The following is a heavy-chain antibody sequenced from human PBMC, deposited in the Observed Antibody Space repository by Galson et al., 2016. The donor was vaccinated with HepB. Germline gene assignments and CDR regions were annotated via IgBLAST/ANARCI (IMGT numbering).Heavy chain of an antibody. CDR1: GFTFSSDS. Sequence: SLRLSCAASGFTFSSDSMSWVRQAPGKGLEWVADIKEGGSETYYVDSVKGRFTISRDNAKNTLYLQMNSLRAEDPAVYYCASWWQTPASYFDYWGQGTLVTVSS. D-gene: IGHD2-8*02. J-gene: IGHJ4*02. V-gene: IGHV3-7*01. CDR2: IKEGGSET. CDR3: ASWWQTPASYFDY.